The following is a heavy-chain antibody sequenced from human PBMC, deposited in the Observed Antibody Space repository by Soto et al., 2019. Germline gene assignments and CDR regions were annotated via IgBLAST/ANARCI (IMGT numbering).Heavy chain of an antibody. Sequence: GGSLRLSCAASGFTVSSNYMSWVRQAPGKGLEWVSVIYSGGSISYTDSVKGRFTISRDNSKNTLYLQMNSLRAEDTAFYYCARGGYYYDSSGYPSALDIWGQGTMVTVSS. J-gene: IGHJ3*02. D-gene: IGHD3-22*01. CDR2: IYSGGSI. CDR1: GFTVSSNY. V-gene: IGHV3-53*01. CDR3: ARGGYYYDSSGYPSALDI.